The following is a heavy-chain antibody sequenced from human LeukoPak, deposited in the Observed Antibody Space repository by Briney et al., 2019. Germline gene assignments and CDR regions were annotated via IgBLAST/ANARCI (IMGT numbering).Heavy chain of an antibody. CDR1: GYTFTGYY. Sequence: GASVKVSCKASGYTFTGYYMHWVRQAPGQGLEWMGWINPNSGGTNYAQKFQGRVTMTRDTSISTAYMELSRLRSDDTAVYYCARDLQTYYYDSSGYYPDAFDIWGQGTMVTVSS. D-gene: IGHD3-22*01. CDR3: ARDLQTYYYDSSGYYPDAFDI. V-gene: IGHV1-2*02. CDR2: INPNSGGT. J-gene: IGHJ3*02.